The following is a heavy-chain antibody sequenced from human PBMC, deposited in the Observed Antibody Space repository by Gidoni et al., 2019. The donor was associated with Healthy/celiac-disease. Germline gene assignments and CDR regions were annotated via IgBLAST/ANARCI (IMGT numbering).Heavy chain of an antibody. CDR1: GGSFSGYY. CDR3: ARGDLVVRGVIHDY. Sequence: QVQLQQWGAGLLKPSETMSLTCAVYGGSFSGYYWSWIRQPPGKGLEWIGEINHSGSTNYNPSLKSRVTISGDTSKNQFSLKLSSVTAADTAVYYCARGDLVVRGVIHDYWGQGTLVTVSS. CDR2: INHSGST. V-gene: IGHV4-34*01. D-gene: IGHD3-10*01. J-gene: IGHJ4*02.